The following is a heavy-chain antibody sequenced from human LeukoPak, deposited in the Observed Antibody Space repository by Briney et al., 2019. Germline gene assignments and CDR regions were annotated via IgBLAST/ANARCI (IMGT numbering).Heavy chain of an antibody. CDR2: ISAYNGNK. V-gene: IGHV1-18*01. CDR3: ARGTTVTAQAFDV. Sequence: GATVKVSYTASGYTFTIYGILGLRQAPGQGREGMGGISAYNGNKNYAQRFQGSVTMTTDTSTSTAYMELRSRRSDDAAVYYCARGTTVTAQAFDVWGQGTLVTVSS. CDR1: GYTFTIYG. J-gene: IGHJ4*02. D-gene: IGHD4-17*01.